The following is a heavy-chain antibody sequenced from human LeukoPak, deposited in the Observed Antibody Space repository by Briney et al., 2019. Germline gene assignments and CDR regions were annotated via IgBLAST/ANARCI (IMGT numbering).Heavy chain of an antibody. V-gene: IGHV1-2*06. J-gene: IGHJ6*03. Sequence: ASVKVSCKASGYTFSGSYIHWVRQAPGQGLEWMGRINPNSGDTNFAQRFQGRVTMTRDTSISTAYMELSSLTSDDTAVYFCAKSAEHCNNGVCFTDYYMDVWGKGTTVTVSS. CDR1: GYTFSGSY. CDR3: AKSAEHCNNGVCFTDYYMDV. CDR2: INPNSGDT. D-gene: IGHD2-8*01.